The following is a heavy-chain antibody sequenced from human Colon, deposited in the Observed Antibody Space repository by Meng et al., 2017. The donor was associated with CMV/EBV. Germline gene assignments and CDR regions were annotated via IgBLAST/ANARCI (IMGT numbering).Heavy chain of an antibody. CDR1: GFTFSNAW. J-gene: IGHJ3*01. Sequence: GGSLRLSCAASGFTFSNAWMSWVRQAPGKGLEWVGRINSDGSNRDYADSVKGRFTISRDNSKNTLYLQMNTLRVDDTAVYYCARGELVGATAGIDFFDFWGQGTMVTVSS. CDR2: INSDGSNR. D-gene: IGHD1-26*01. V-gene: IGHV3-74*01. CDR3: ARGELVGATAGIDFFDF.